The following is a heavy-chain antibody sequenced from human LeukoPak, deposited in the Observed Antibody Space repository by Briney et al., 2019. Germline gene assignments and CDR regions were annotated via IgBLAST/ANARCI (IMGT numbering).Heavy chain of an antibody. J-gene: IGHJ4*02. D-gene: IGHD6-13*01. CDR3: ARVYSSSWSFDY. V-gene: IGHV1-69*05. CDR2: IIPIFGTA. CDR1: GGTFSSYA. Sequence: SVKVSCKASGGTFSSYAVSWVRQAPGQGLEWMGRIIPIFGTANYAQKFQGRVTITTDESTSTAYMELSSLRSEDTAVYYCARVYSSSWSFDYWGQGTLVTVSS.